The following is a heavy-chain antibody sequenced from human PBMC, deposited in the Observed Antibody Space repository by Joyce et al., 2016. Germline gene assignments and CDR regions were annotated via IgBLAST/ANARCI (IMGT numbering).Heavy chain of an antibody. D-gene: IGHD3-10*01. V-gene: IGHV4-59*01. Sequence: QVKLQESGPGLVKPAETLSLTCTVSGGSMRENGWSWIRQPPGEALEWLGYISHSGERNFTPSLRGRVTISVDTSKNQVSLNLKSVTAADTAVYYCAREGLEGFGSHFDYWGPGTLVTVSS. J-gene: IGHJ4*02. CDR1: GGSMRENG. CDR3: AREGLEGFGSHFDY. CDR2: ISHSGER.